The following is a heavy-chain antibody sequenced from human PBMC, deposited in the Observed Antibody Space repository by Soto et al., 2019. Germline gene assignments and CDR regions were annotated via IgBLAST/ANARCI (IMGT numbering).Heavy chain of an antibody. CDR2: ISYDGSNK. J-gene: IGHJ3*02. V-gene: IGHV3-30*03. CDR3: ARNRGWYRSWDAFDI. CDR1: GFTFSSYG. D-gene: IGHD6-19*01. Sequence: QVQLVESGGGVVQPGRSLRLSCAASGFTFSSYGMHWVRQAPGKGLEWVAVISYDGSNKYYADSVKGRFTISRDNSKNTLYLQMNSLRAEDTAVYYCARNRGWYRSWDAFDIWGQGTMVTVSS.